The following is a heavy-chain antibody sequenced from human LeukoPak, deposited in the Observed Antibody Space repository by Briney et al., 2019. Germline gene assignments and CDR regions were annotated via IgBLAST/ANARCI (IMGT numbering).Heavy chain of an antibody. CDR2: ISLNSGSI. V-gene: IGHV3-9*01. Sequence: SLRLSCAASGFTFDDYAMHWVRQVPGKGLEWVSGISLNSGSIGYADSVKGRFTISRDNAKKSLYLQMNSLRPEDTALYYCALLYGSGSYYSDYWGQGTLVTVSS. CDR1: GFTFDDYA. CDR3: ALLYGSGSYYSDY. J-gene: IGHJ4*02. D-gene: IGHD3-10*01.